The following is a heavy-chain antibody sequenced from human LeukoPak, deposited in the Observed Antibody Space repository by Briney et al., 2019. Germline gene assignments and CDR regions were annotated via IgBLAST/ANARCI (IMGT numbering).Heavy chain of an antibody. CDR1: GFTFSSYS. V-gene: IGHV3-21*01. CDR3: ASNSGWTLFDY. Sequence: GGSLRLSCAASGFTFSSYSMNWVRQAPGRGLEWVSSISSSSSYIYYADSVKGRFTISRDNAKNSLYLQMNSLRAEDTAVYYCASNSGWTLFDYWGQGTLVTVSS. J-gene: IGHJ4*02. D-gene: IGHD6-19*01. CDR2: ISSSSSYI.